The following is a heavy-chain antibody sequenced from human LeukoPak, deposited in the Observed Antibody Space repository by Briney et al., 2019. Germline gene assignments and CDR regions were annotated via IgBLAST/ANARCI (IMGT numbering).Heavy chain of an antibody. J-gene: IGHJ6*03. CDR1: GGSISSYY. CDR3: ARGGGQSYYYYYMDV. D-gene: IGHD2-15*01. V-gene: IGHV4-59*01. CDR2: IYYNGST. Sequence: SETLSLTCTVSGGSISSYYWSWIRQPPGKGLEWIGYIYYNGSTNYNPSLKSRVTISVDTSKNQFSLKLSSVTAADTAVYYCARGGGQSYYYYYMDVWGKGTTVTVSS.